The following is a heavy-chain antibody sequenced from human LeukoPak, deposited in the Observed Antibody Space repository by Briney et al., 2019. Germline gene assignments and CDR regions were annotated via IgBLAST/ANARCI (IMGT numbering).Heavy chain of an antibody. J-gene: IGHJ4*02. D-gene: IGHD3-22*01. CDR1: GGTFSSYA. CDR3: ARLHPYYYDSSGYGPFDY. CDR2: IIPIFGTA. V-gene: IGHV1-69*05. Sequence: ASVKVSCKASGGTFSSYAISWVRQAPGQGLEWMGRIIPIFGTANYAQKFQGRVTITTDESTSTAYMELSSLRSEDTAVYYCARLHPYYYDSSGYGPFDYWGQGTLVTVSS.